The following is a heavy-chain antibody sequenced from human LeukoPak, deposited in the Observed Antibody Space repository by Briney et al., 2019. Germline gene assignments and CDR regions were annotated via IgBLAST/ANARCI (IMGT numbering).Heavy chain of an antibody. V-gene: IGHV1-2*02. CDR2: INPNSGGT. Sequence: ASVKVSCKASGYTFTGYYMHWVRQAPGQGLEWMGWINPNSGGTNYAQKFQGRVTMTRDTSISTAYMELSRLRSDDTAVYYCARKTDHYDFWSGYYTAIDYRGQGTLVTVSS. D-gene: IGHD3-3*01. CDR1: GYTFTGYY. CDR3: ARKTDHYDFWSGYYTAIDY. J-gene: IGHJ4*02.